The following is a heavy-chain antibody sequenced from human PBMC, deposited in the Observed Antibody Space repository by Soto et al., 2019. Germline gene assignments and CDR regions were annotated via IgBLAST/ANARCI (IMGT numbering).Heavy chain of an antibody. D-gene: IGHD3-16*01. J-gene: IGHJ6*02. CDR3: TKARLGGGDGYNSYYYNAMDV. CDR1: GFTFDDYA. Sequence: EMQLVESGGGLVQPGMSLRLSCAASGFTFDDYAMYWVRQVPGKGLEWVSGISWNSGRIGYADSVKGRFTISRDNAKNSLYLQMNSRRPEETALYYCTKARLGGGDGYNSYYYNAMDVWGQGTTVTVSS. CDR2: ISWNSGRI. V-gene: IGHV3-9*01.